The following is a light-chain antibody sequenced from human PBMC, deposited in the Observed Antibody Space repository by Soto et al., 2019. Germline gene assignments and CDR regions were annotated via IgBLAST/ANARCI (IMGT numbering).Light chain of an antibody. CDR1: QSFRGL. CDR2: GAS. CDR3: QLYGTSPKP. Sequence: EVVLTQSPVTLSLSPGERATLSCRASQSFRGLLAWYQQKPGQAPRLLIYGASSRATGIPDRISGSGSGTDFTLSISRLEPEDFAVYYCQLYGTSPKPFGQGTKVDI. J-gene: IGKJ1*01. V-gene: IGKV3-20*01.